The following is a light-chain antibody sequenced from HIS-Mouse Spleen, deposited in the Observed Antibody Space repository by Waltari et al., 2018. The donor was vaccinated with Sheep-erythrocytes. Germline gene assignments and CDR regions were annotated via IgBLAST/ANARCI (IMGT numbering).Light chain of an antibody. J-gene: IGKJ4*01. V-gene: IGKV1-33*01. CDR2: DAS. CDR3: QQYDNLLT. Sequence: DIQMTQSPSTLSASVGDRVTITCRASQSISSWLAWYQQKPGKAPKLLIYDASNLETGVPSRFSGSGSGTDFTFTISNLQPEDIATYYCQQYDNLLTFGGGTKVEIK. CDR1: QSISSW.